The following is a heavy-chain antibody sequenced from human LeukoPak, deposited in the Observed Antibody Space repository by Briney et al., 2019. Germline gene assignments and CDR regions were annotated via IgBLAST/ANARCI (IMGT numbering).Heavy chain of an antibody. D-gene: IGHD3-22*01. CDR2: INSDGSST. Sequence: GGSLRLSCAASGFTFSSYWMHWVRHAPGKGLVWVSRINSDGSSTSYADSVKGRFTISRDNAKNTLYLQMNSLRAEDTAVYYCARDTDYYERDYFDYWGQGTLVTVSS. CDR3: ARDTDYYERDYFDY. J-gene: IGHJ4*02. CDR1: GFTFSSYW. V-gene: IGHV3-74*01.